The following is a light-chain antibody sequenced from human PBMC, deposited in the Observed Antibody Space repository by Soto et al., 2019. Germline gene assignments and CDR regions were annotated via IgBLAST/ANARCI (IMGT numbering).Light chain of an antibody. CDR2: WVS. CDR3: QPLYSSPVM. J-gene: IGKJ4*02. V-gene: IGKV4-1*01. CDR1: QSVLYSSNNKNL. Sequence: DIVMTQSPDSLVVSLGERATINCKSSQSVLYSSNNKNLLAWYQQKPGQPPKLLIYWVSIRVSVVPDRFSGSESGTDLTLTINSLQAEDVAVYYCQPLYSSPVMFCGGTKVQIK.